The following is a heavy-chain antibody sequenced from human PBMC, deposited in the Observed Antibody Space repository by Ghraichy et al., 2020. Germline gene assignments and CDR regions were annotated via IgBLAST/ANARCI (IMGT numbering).Heavy chain of an antibody. CDR1: GFTFSSYA. V-gene: IGHV3-23*01. Sequence: LSLTCAASGFTFSSYAMSWVRQAPGKGLEWVSAISGSGGSTYYADSVKGRFTISRDNSKNTLYLQMNSLRAEDTAVYYCAVGGATPDDALDIWGQGTMVTVSS. D-gene: IGHD1-26*01. J-gene: IGHJ3*02. CDR3: AVGGATPDDALDI. CDR2: ISGSGGST.